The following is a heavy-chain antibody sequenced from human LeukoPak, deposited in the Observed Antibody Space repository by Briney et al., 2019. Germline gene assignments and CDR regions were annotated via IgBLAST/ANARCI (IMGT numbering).Heavy chain of an antibody. V-gene: IGHV4-39*07. CDR3: AREIALLWFGVEDRGIDY. CDR2: IYYSGST. D-gene: IGHD3-10*01. Sequence: SETLSLTCTVSGGSISSYYWGWIRQPPGKGLEWIGSIYYSGSTYYNPSLKSRVTISVDTSKNQFSLKLSSVTAADTAVYYCAREIALLWFGVEDRGIDYWGQGTLVTVSS. J-gene: IGHJ4*02. CDR1: GGSISSYY.